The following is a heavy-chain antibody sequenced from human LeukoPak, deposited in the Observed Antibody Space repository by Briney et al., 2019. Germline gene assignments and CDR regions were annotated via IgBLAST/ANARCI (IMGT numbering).Heavy chain of an antibody. CDR3: ASCWRSGSYTNAFDI. V-gene: IGHV4-59*01. CDR1: GGSISSYY. J-gene: IGHJ3*02. D-gene: IGHD3-10*01. Sequence: PSETLSLTYTVSGGSISSYYWSWIRQPPGKGLEWIGYIYYSGSTNYNPSLKSRVTISVDTSKNQFSLKLSSVTAADTAVYYCASCWRSGSYTNAFDIWGQGTMVTVSS. CDR2: IYYSGST.